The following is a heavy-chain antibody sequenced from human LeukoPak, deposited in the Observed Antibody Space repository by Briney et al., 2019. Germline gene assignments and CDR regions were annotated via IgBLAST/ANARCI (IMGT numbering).Heavy chain of an antibody. V-gene: IGHV3-30*04. Sequence: GGSLRLSCAASGFTFSSYAMHWVRQAPGKGLEWVAVISYDGSNKYYADSVKGRFTISRDNSKNTLYLQTNSLRAEDTAVYYCAREGNHYYDSSGYYAFDIWGQGTMVTVSS. CDR2: ISYDGSNK. D-gene: IGHD3-22*01. J-gene: IGHJ3*02. CDR3: AREGNHYYDSSGYYAFDI. CDR1: GFTFSSYA.